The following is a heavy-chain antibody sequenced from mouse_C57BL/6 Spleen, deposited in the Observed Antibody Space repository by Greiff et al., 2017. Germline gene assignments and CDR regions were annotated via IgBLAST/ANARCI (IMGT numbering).Heavy chain of an antibody. D-gene: IGHD3-2*02. Sequence: QVQLQQPGAELVKPGASVKLSCKASGYTFTSYWMHWVKQRPGQGLEWIGMIHPNSGSTNYKEKFKSKATLTVDKSASPAYMQLSSLTSEDSAVYSWARSGYRAMDDWGQGTSVTVSS. CDR1: GYTFTSYW. J-gene: IGHJ4*01. V-gene: IGHV1-64*01. CDR2: IHPNSGST. CDR3: ARSGYRAMDD.